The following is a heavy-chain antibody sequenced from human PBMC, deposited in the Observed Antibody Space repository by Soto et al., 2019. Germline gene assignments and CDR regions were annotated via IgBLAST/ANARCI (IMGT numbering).Heavy chain of an antibody. Sequence: ASVKVSCKTSGYTFTSYDINWVRQATGQGLEWMGWMNPNSGNTGYAPKFQGRVTMTRNTSIGTAYMEVSSLRSEDTAVYYCARFSWPAADYYGMYFLALGTTVPVSS. D-gene: IGHD2-2*01. CDR2: MNPNSGNT. CDR1: GYTFTSYD. CDR3: ARFSWPAADYYGMYF. V-gene: IGHV1-8*01. J-gene: IGHJ6*02.